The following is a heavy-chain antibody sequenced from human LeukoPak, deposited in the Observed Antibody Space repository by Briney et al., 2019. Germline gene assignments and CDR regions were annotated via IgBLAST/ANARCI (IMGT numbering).Heavy chain of an antibody. CDR2: INHSGST. V-gene: IGHV4-34*01. J-gene: IGHJ4*02. CDR1: GGSFSGYY. CDR3: ARGPYSSGWYEARKYYFDY. D-gene: IGHD6-19*01. Sequence: SETLSLTCAVYGGSFSGYYWSWIRQPPGKGLEWIGEINHSGSTNYNPSLKSRVTISVDTSKNQFSLKLSSVTAAATAVYYCARGPYSSGWYEARKYYFDYWGQGTLVTVSS.